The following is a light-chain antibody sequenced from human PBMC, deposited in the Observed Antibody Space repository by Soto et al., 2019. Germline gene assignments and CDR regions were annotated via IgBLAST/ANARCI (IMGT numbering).Light chain of an antibody. CDR2: TTS. J-gene: IGKJ2*01. V-gene: IGKV1-39*01. CDR1: QNIYIY. CDR3: HQSYITPPA. Sequence: DVQMTQSPSSLSASVGDRVTITCRASQNIYIYLNCSQQKPGRPPTLLIYTTSRLQSGVPTRFSGSGSGTDFTLTISNLEPEDFATYSCHQSYITPPAFGQGTKVGIK.